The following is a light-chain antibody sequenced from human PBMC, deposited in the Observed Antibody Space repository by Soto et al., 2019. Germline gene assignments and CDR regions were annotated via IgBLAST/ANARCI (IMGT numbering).Light chain of an antibody. CDR1: QSVSSY. CDR2: DAS. V-gene: IGKV3-11*01. J-gene: IGKJ4*01. Sequence: EIVLTQSPATLSLSPGERATRSCRASQSVSSYLAWYQQKPGQAPRLLIYDASNRATGIPARFSGSGSGTDFTLTTSGLEPEDFAVYYYQQRSNWLTFGGGTKVEIK. CDR3: QQRSNWLT.